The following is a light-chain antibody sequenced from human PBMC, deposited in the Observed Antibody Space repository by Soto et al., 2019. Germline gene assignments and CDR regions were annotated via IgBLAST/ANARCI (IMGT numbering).Light chain of an antibody. CDR2: AAS. CDR1: QSISSY. Sequence: DIQMTQSPSSLSASVGDRVTITCRASQSISSYLNWYQQKPGKAPKLLIYAASSLQSGVPSRFSGSGSGTEFTLTISSLQPEDFATYYCQQSYSTPFTCGPGTKVDIK. V-gene: IGKV1-39*01. CDR3: QQSYSTPFT. J-gene: IGKJ3*01.